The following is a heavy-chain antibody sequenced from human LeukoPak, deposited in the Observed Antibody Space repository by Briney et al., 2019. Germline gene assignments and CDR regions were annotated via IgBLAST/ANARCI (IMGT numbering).Heavy chain of an antibody. CDR3: ARDIQYFEILTGYSALDY. D-gene: IGHD3-9*01. J-gene: IGHJ4*02. Sequence: GGSLTLSCAASGFTFSTYGVHWVRQPPGKGLEWVAVIWYDGSKKYYADSVKGRFTISRDNSKNTLYLQINSLRDEDTAVYYCARDIQYFEILTGYSALDYWGPGTLVTVSS. V-gene: IGHV3-33*01. CDR2: IWYDGSKK. CDR1: GFTFSTYG.